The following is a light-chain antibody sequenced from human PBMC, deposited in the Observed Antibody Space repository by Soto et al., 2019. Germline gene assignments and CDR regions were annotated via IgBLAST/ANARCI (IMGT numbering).Light chain of an antibody. CDR3: QQYYNWSQIT. Sequence: EIVMTQSPATLSVSPGERVTLSCRASQSVSSNLAWYQQKPGQAPRLLIYRASTRATGFPARFSGSGSGTAFSLSVSSLQSEDFAVYYCQQYYNWSQITFGRGTRLEIK. J-gene: IGKJ5*01. CDR2: RAS. V-gene: IGKV3-15*01. CDR1: QSVSSN.